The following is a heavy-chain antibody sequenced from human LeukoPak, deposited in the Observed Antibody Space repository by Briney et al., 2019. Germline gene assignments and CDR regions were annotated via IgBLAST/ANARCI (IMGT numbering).Heavy chain of an antibody. CDR3: VRQSSGWYHFDY. D-gene: IGHD6-19*01. CDR1: GFSFSSYS. CDR2: ISSDGSNK. V-gene: IGHV3-30-3*01. J-gene: IGHJ4*02. Sequence: PGGSLRLSCAVSGFSFSSYSMHWVRQAPGKRLEWAAVISSDGSNKYYADSVKGRFTISRDNSKNTLYMQMNSLRAEDTAVYYCVRQSSGWYHFDYWGQGTLVTVSS.